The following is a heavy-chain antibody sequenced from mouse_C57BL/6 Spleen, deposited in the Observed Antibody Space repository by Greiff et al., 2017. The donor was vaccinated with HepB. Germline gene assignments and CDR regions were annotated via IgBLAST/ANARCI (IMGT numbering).Heavy chain of an antibody. CDR3: ARHGRVLLKDYAMDY. V-gene: IGHV2-6-1*01. Sequence: QVQLKESGPGLVAPSQSLSITCTVSGFSLTSYGVHWVRQPPGKGLEWLVVIWSDGSTTYNSALKSRLRISKDNSKSQVFLKMNSLQTDDTAMYYCARHGRVLLKDYAMDYWGQGTSGTVSS. D-gene: IGHD2-14*01. J-gene: IGHJ4*01. CDR1: GFSLTSYG. CDR2: IWSDGST.